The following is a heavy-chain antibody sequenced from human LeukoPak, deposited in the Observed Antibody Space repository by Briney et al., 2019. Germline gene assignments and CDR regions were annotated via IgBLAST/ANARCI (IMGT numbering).Heavy chain of an antibody. V-gene: IGHV3-23*01. CDR2: ISGSGGST. J-gene: IGHJ6*02. CDR3: ARDLIRFLEWEYYYGMDV. D-gene: IGHD3-3*01. Sequence: GGSLRLSCAASGFTFSSYAMGWVRQAPGKGLEWVSAISGSGGSTYYADSVKGRFTISRDNSKNTLYLQMNSLRAVDTAVYYCARDLIRFLEWEYYYGMDVWGQGTTVTVSS. CDR1: GFTFSSYA.